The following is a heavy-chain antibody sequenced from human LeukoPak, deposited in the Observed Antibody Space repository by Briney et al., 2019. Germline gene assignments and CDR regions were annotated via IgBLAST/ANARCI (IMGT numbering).Heavy chain of an antibody. Sequence: SETLSLTCTVSGGSISSYYWSWIRQPPGKGLEWIGYIYYSGSTNYNPSLKSRVAISVDTSKNQFSLKLSSVTAADTAVYYCARGSGYSGRRFDPWGQGTLVTVSS. V-gene: IGHV4-59*12. D-gene: IGHD5-12*01. CDR3: ARGSGYSGRRFDP. CDR1: GGSISSYY. CDR2: IYYSGST. J-gene: IGHJ5*02.